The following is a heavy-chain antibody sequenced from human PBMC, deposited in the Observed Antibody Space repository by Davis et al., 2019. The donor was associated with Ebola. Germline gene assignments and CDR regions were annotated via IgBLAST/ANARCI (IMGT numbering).Heavy chain of an antibody. CDR3: ARDLGMVKSYYFDY. CDR2: ISAYNGNT. J-gene: IGHJ4*02. D-gene: IGHD5-18*01. Sequence: AASVKVSCKASGYTFTSYGINWVRQAPGQGLEWMGWISAYNGNTNYAQNLQGRVTMTTDTSTSTAYMELRSLRSDDTAVHYCARDLGMVKSYYFDYWGQGTLVTVSP. CDR1: GYTFTSYG. V-gene: IGHV1-18*01.